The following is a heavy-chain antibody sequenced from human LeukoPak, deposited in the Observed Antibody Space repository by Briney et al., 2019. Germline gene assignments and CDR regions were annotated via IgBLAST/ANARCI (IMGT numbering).Heavy chain of an antibody. V-gene: IGHV1-2*02. J-gene: IGHJ3*02. CDR2: IKPNSGGT. Sequence: ASVKVSCKASGYTFTGHYMHWVRQAPGQGLEWMGWIKPNSGGTSHAQKFQGRVTMTRDTSTITAYMEVSSLTSDDTAVYFCARETATGTDGPFDIWGQGTVVTVSS. D-gene: IGHD1-1*01. CDR3: ARETATGTDGPFDI. CDR1: GYTFTGHY.